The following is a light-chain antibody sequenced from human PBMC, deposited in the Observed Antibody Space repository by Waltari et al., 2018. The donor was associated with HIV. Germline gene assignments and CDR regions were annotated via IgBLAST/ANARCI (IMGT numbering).Light chain of an antibody. CDR1: KLGDKY. V-gene: IGLV3-1*01. Sequence: SYDLTQPPSMSVSPGQTASITCSGDKLGDKYASCYQQKPGQSPILVIYQDNKPPSGIPERFSGSNSGNTATLTISGTQAMDEADYYCQTWDTSTGVLGGGTKLTVL. CDR3: QTWDTSTGV. J-gene: IGLJ3*02. CDR2: QDN.